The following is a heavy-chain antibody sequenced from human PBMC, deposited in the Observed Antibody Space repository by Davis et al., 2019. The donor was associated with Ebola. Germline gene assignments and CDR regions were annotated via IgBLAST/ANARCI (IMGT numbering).Heavy chain of an antibody. V-gene: IGHV1-69*13. CDR2: IIPMFGTS. CDR1: GYSFKNYA. J-gene: IGHJ4*02. D-gene: IGHD5-12*01. Sequence: AASVKVSCKASGYSFKNYAISWVRQAPGQGLEWMGGIIPMFGTSKYEEKFQNRVTITADESTSTAYMELSSLRSDDTAVYYCARGRPWLWVATPVRFDYWGQGTQVIVSS. CDR3: ARGRPWLWVATPVRFDY.